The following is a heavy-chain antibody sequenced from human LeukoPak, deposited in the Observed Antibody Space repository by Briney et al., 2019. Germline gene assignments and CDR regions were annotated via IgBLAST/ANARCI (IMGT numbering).Heavy chain of an antibody. D-gene: IGHD2-8*01. Sequence: GGSLRLSCAASGFTFSSYAMHWVRQAPGKGLEWVAVISYDGSNKYYADSVKGRFTISRDNSKNTLYLQMNSLRAEDTAVYYCARGNGEYCTKGVCPGPGFDPWAREPWSPSPQ. J-gene: IGHJ5*02. CDR3: ARGNGEYCTKGVCPGPGFDP. CDR2: ISYDGSNK. CDR1: GFTFSSYA. V-gene: IGHV3-30-3*01.